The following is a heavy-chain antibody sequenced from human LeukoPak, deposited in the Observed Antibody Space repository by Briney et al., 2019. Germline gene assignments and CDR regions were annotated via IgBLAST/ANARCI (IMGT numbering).Heavy chain of an antibody. V-gene: IGHV4-39*01. CDR2: IYFSET. CDR3: ASPSKLVISMGGFYI. J-gene: IGHJ3*02. Sequence: KASETLSLTCTVSGGSSSDTTYYWTWIRQPPGKGLEWIASIYFSETKYNPSLKSRVTISGDTSKNQFSLKLSSVTAADTAVYYCASPSKLVISMGGFYIWGQGPVGTVSA. D-gene: IGHD3-22*01. CDR1: GGSSSDTTYY.